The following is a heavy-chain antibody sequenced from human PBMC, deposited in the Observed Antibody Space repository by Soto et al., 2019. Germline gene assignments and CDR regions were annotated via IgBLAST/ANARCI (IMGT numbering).Heavy chain of an antibody. CDR2: INHSGST. J-gene: IGHJ5*02. CDR1: GGSFSGYY. CDR3: ARGCFKCYDILTRNWFDP. D-gene: IGHD3-9*01. Sequence: SETLSLTCAVYGGSFSGYYWSWIRQPPGKGLEWIGEINHSGSTNYNPSLKSRVTISVDTSKNQFSLKLSSVTAADTAVYYCARGCFKCYDILTRNWFDPWGQGTLVTVSS. V-gene: IGHV4-34*01.